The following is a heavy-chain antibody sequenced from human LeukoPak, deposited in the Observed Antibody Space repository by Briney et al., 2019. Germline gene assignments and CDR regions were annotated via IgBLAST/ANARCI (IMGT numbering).Heavy chain of an antibody. CDR3: ARHGYSSAEYFQH. J-gene: IGHJ1*01. Sequence: GESLKIPCKGSGYRFTSSWISWVRQMPGKGLEWMGRIDPSDSYTTYSPSFQGHVTLSADKTTSTAYLQCSCLKASDTAMYYCARHGYSSAEYFQHWSRGTLVTVSS. D-gene: IGHD6-25*01. CDR1: GYRFTSSW. CDR2: IDPSDSYT. V-gene: IGHV5-10-1*01.